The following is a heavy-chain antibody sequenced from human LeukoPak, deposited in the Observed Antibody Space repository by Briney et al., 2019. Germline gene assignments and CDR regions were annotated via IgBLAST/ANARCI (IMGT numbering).Heavy chain of an antibody. V-gene: IGHV4-34*01. CDR3: ARGAWATRLGS. CDR2: IYESGTT. Sequence: PSETLSLTCAVYGESLNSYYWSWVRQPPGEGLEWIGEIYESGTTEYNPSLKSRVAISMVPSKQQFSLSLSSVTAADTAVYYCARGAWATRLGSWGLGTPVIVSS. D-gene: IGHD2-15*01. J-gene: IGHJ4*02. CDR1: GESLNSYY.